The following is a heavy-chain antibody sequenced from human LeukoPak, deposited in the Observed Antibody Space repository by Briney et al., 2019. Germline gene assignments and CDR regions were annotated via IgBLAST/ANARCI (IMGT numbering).Heavy chain of an antibody. CDR3: ATSPYDFWSGYYTLGHYYYYGMDV. D-gene: IGHD3-3*01. V-gene: IGHV3-23*01. CDR1: GFTFSSYS. J-gene: IGHJ6*02. CDR2: ISGSGGST. Sequence: GGSLRLSCAASGFTFSSYSMNWVRQAPGKGLEWVSAISGSGGSTYYADSVKGRFTISRDNSKNTLYLQMNSLRAEDTAVYYCATSPYDFWSGYYTLGHYYYYGMDVWGQGTTVTVSS.